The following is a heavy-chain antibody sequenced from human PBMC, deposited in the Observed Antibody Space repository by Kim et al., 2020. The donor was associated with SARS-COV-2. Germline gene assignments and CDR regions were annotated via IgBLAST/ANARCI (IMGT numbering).Heavy chain of an antibody. J-gene: IGHJ3*02. CDR1: EFTFSRDW. D-gene: IGHD3-10*01. Sequence: GGSLRLSCAASEFTFSRDWMHWVRQVPGKGLVWVSRIRADGRETNYADSVRGRFTISRDNAKNALYLQMESLRVEDTAVYYCTRERADAEVRLGAGVLDIWGQGTVVTVAA. CDR3: TRERADAEVRLGAGVLDI. CDR2: IRADGRET. V-gene: IGHV3-74*01.